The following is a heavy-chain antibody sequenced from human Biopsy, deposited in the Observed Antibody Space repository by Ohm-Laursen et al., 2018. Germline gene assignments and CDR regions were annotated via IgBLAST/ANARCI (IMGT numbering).Heavy chain of an antibody. D-gene: IGHD1-1*01. Sequence: ATVKISCKISGYTLTELSMHWVRQAPGKGLEWMGGFAPENGKTVYEQNFQARVSMTEDTSTDTAYMELRSLRSEDTAVYYCAADINVWNVNYWGQGTQVTVSS. V-gene: IGHV1-24*01. CDR2: FAPENGKT. J-gene: IGHJ4*02. CDR3: AADINVWNVNY. CDR1: GYTLTELS.